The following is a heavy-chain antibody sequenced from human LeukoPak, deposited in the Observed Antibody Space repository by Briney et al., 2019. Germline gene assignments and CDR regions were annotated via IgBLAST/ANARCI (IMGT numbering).Heavy chain of an antibody. CDR3: ARPPLREQWLAADY. CDR2: IYYSGST. J-gene: IGHJ4*02. D-gene: IGHD6-19*01. Sequence: SETLSLTCTVSGGSISSGSYYWSWIRQPAGKGLEWIGSIYYSGSTYYNPSLKSRVTISVDTSKNQFSLKLSSVTAADTAVYYCARPPLREQWLAADYWGQGTLVTVSS. V-gene: IGHV4-39*01. CDR1: GGSISSGSYY.